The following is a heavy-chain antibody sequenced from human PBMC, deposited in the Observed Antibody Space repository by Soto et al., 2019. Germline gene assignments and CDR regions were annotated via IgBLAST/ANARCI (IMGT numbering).Heavy chain of an antibody. J-gene: IGHJ3*01. CDR3: ARWSAIVGGAEALDV. CDR1: GYTFINYG. D-gene: IGHD1-26*01. CDR2: LSAYNGDT. Sequence: QVQLVQSGAEVKKPGASVRVSCKTSGYTFINYGITWVRQAPGQGLEWMGWLSAYNGDTSSSEKLQDRFTMTTDTSTNTVYMDLRSLTSDDTAVYYCARWSAIVGGAEALDVWGKWTMVIVSS. V-gene: IGHV1-18*01.